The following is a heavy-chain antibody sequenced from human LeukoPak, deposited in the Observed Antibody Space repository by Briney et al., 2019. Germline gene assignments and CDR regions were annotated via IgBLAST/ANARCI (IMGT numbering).Heavy chain of an antibody. CDR2: FNHSGST. CDR3: VKYIVATTDQDAFYI. V-gene: IGHV4-34*01. CDR1: GGSFSGYY. J-gene: IGHJ3*02. D-gene: IGHD5-12*01. Sequence: PSETLSLTCAVYGGSFSGYYWSWIRQPPGKGLEWFGEFNHSGSTNYNPSLDSRVPISVDRSKNQFSLKLSAVTAADTAVYYGVKYIVATTDQDAFYIWGQGTMVTVSS.